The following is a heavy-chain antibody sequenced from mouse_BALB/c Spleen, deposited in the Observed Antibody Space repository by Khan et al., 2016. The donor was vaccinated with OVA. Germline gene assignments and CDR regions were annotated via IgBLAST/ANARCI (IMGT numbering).Heavy chain of an antibody. J-gene: IGHJ3*01. CDR1: GFTFSTFA. D-gene: IGHD1-1*01. V-gene: IGHV5-6*01. CDR3: ARHNYGPFAY. Sequence: EVELVESGADLVKPGGSLKLSCAASGFTFSTFAMSWVRQTPDKRLEWVATISTAGDYMYYPDSVKGRFTISRDNAKNTLYLQMSSLRSEDTAMYYCARHNYGPFAYWGQGTLVTVSA. CDR2: ISTAGDYM.